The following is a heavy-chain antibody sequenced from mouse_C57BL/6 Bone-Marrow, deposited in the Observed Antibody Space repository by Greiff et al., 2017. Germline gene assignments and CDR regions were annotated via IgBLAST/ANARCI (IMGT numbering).Heavy chain of an antibody. D-gene: IGHD3-2*02. CDR2: IYPGDGDT. CDR3: ARALDSSGYDYFDY. Sequence: VQRVESGPELVKPGASVKISCKASGYAFSSSWMNWVKQRPGKGLEWIGRIYPGDGDTNYNGKFKGKATLTADKSSSTAYMQLSSLTSEDSAVYFCARALDSSGYDYFDYWGQGTTLTVSS. V-gene: IGHV1-82*01. CDR1: GYAFSSSW. J-gene: IGHJ2*01.